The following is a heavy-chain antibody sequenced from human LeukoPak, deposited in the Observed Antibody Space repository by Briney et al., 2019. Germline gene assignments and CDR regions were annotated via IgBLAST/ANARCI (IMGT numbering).Heavy chain of an antibody. CDR1: GGSISSYY. CDR3: ARRIVVVPATREYFDY. D-gene: IGHD2-2*01. Sequence: KPSETLSLTCTVSGGSISSYYWSWIRQPPGKGLEWIGYIYYSGSTNYNPSLKSRVAISVDTSKNQFSLKLSSVTAADTAVYYCARRIVVVPATREYFDYWGQGTLVTVSS. J-gene: IGHJ4*02. CDR2: IYYSGST. V-gene: IGHV4-59*12.